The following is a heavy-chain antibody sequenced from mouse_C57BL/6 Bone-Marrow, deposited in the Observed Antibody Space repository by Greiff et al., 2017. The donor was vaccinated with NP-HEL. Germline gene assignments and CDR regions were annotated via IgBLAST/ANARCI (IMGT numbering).Heavy chain of an antibody. J-gene: IGHJ2*01. CDR3: ARSPIYYYGSSYDY. CDR1: GYTFTDYY. Sequence: VQLQQSGPELVKPGASVKISCKASGYTFTDYYMNWVKQSHGKSLEWIGDINPNNGGTSYNQKFKGKATLTVDKSSSTAYMELLSLTSEDSAVYYCARSPIYYYGSSYDYWGQGTTLTVSS. V-gene: IGHV1-26*01. D-gene: IGHD1-1*01. CDR2: INPNNGGT.